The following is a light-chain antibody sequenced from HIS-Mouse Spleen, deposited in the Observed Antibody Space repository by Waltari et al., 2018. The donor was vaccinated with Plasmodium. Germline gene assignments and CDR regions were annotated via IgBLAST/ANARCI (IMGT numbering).Light chain of an antibody. V-gene: IGLV3-21*02. CDR3: QVWDSSSDHPV. Sequence: SYVLTQPPPLSVAPGQTARITCPGHNIRSKHVHRYQQKPGQAPVLVVYDDSDRPSGIPERFSGANSGNTATLASSRVEAGDEADYYCQVWDSSSDHPVFGGGTKLTVL. CDR2: DDS. J-gene: IGLJ2*01. CDR1: NIRSKH.